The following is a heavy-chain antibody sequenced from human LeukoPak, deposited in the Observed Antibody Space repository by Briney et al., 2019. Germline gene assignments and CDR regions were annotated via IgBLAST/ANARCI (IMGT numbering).Heavy chain of an antibody. CDR3: ARHDPVGHFLRGMDV. Sequence: SETLSLTYAVSGGSISGYFWSWSRQPPGKGLEWIGYIYYTGSTIYNPSLRSRVTMSVDVSKNQFSLDLTSVTAADTAVYYCARHDPVGHFLRGMDVWGQGTTVTVSS. CDR1: GGSISGYF. V-gene: IGHV4-59*08. J-gene: IGHJ6*02. CDR2: IYYTGST. D-gene: IGHD2/OR15-2a*01.